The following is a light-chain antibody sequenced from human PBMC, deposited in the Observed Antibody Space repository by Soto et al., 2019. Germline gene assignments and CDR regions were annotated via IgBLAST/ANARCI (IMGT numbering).Light chain of an antibody. Sequence: DIVMTQTPLSLSVTPGQPASISCKARQSLLHSDGKTYLYWYLQKPGQAPQLLIYEVSNGFSGVPDRFSVSGSGTDFTLTISRVEAEDVGVYYCMQSIQLPLTFGGGTKVEIK. CDR2: EVS. CDR3: MQSIQLPLT. V-gene: IGKV2D-29*01. CDR1: QSLLHSDGKTY. J-gene: IGKJ4*01.